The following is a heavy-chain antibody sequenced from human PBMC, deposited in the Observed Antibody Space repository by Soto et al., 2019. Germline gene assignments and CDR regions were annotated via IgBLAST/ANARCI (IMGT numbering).Heavy chain of an antibody. CDR2: INSDGSSK. CDR1: GFTFSSYS. CDR3: ERRMITFGGVIVKDYYYAMDV. Sequence: HPGGSLRLSCAASGFTFSSYSMRWVRQAPGKXLXXVSRINSDGSSKRQAESVNGRFTTSGQHDKTTLYLQMNSLRAEETAVYYCERRMITFGGVIVKDYYYAMDVWGQGTTATVSS. D-gene: IGHD3-16*02. V-gene: IGHV3-74*01. J-gene: IGHJ6*02.